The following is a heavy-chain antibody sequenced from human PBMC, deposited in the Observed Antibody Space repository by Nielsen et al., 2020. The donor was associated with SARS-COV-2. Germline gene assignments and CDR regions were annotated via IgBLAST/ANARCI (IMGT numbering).Heavy chain of an antibody. J-gene: IGHJ4*02. D-gene: IGHD1-26*01. CDR3: AKDSGWELLESMDY. CDR2: ISSSGSTI. Sequence: GESLKISCAASGFTFSDYYMSWIRQAPGKGLEWVSYISSSGSTIYYADSVKGRFTISRDNSKNTLYLQMNSLRAEDTAVYYCAKDSGWELLESMDYWGQGTLVTVSS. CDR1: GFTFSDYY. V-gene: IGHV3-11*04.